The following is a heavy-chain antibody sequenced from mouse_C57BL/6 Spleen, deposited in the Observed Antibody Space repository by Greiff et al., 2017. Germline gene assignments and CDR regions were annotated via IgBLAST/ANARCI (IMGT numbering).Heavy chain of an antibody. CDR3: ARHEDYGSSYY. CDR1: GFTFSSYG. D-gene: IGHD1-1*01. Sequence: EVHLVESGGDLVKPGGSLKLSCAASGFTFSSYGMSWVRQTPDKRLEWVATISSGGSYTYYPDSVKGRFTISRDNAKNTLYLQMSSLKSEDTAMYYCARHEDYGSSYYWGQGTTLTVSS. V-gene: IGHV5-6*01. J-gene: IGHJ2*01. CDR2: ISSGGSYT.